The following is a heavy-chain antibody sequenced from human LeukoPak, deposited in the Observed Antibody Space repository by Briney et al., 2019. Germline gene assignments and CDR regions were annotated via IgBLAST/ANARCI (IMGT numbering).Heavy chain of an antibody. J-gene: IGHJ6*02. CDR2: TYYRSKWYN. V-gene: IGHV6-1*01. CDR3: AREARDWNYGDYYYYGMDV. D-gene: IGHD1-7*01. Sequence: SQTLSLTCAISGDSVSSNSAAWNWIRQSPSRGLEWLGRTYYRSKWYNDYAVFVKSRITINPDTSKNQFSLQLNSVTPEDTAVYYCAREARDWNYGDYYYYGMDVWGQGTTVTVSS. CDR1: GDSVSSNSAA.